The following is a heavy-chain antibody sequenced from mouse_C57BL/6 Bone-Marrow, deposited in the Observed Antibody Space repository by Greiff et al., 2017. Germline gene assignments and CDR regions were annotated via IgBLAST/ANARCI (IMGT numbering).Heavy chain of an antibody. CDR3: ARRYYYGSSYWFAY. D-gene: IGHD1-1*01. CDR2: INPNNGGT. Sequence: VQLKESGPELVKPGASVKMSCKASGYTFTDYNMHWVKQSHGKSLEWIGYINPNNGGTSYNQKFKGKATLTVNKSSSTAYMELRSLTSEDSAVYYCARRYYYGSSYWFAYWGQGTLVTVSA. V-gene: IGHV1-22*01. J-gene: IGHJ3*01. CDR1: GYTFTDYN.